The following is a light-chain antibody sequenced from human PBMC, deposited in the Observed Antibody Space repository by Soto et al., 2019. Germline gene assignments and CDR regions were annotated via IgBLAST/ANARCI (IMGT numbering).Light chain of an antibody. V-gene: IGLV2-8*01. CDR2: EVS. CDR3: SSYAGSNKSV. Sequence: QSALTQPPSASGSLGSSVTISCTGTSSDVGGHKYVSWYQHHPGKAPKLILFEVSQRPSGVPHRFSGSKSGNTASLTVSGLQAEDEADYYCSSYAGSNKSVFGTGTKVTVL. J-gene: IGLJ1*01. CDR1: SSDVGGHKY.